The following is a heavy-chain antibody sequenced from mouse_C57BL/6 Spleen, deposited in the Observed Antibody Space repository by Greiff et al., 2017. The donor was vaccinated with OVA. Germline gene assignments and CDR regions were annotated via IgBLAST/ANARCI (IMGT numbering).Heavy chain of an antibody. Sequence: VQLQQSGPELVKPGASVKISCKASGYTFTDYYMNWVKQSHGKSLEWIGDINPNNGGTSYNQKFKGKATLTVDKSSSTAYMELRSLTSEDSAVYYCARRATVEDYFDYWGQGTTLTVSS. V-gene: IGHV1-26*01. CDR2: INPNNGGT. CDR3: ARRATVEDYFDY. CDR1: GYTFTDYY. J-gene: IGHJ2*01. D-gene: IGHD1-1*01.